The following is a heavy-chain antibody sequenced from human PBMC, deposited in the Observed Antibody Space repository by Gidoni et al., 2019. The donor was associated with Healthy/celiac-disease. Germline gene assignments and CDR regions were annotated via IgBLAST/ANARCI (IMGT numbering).Heavy chain of an antibody. J-gene: IGHJ4*02. Sequence: QVQLVESGGGLVKPGGSLRLSCAASGITFSDYYLSWVRQAPGKGLEWVSYISSSGSTIYYADSVKGRFTISRDNAKNSLYLQMNSLRAEDTAVYYCARAVQLWLPSPDYWGQGTLVTVSS. CDR3: ARAVQLWLPSPDY. V-gene: IGHV3-11*01. D-gene: IGHD5-18*01. CDR1: GITFSDYY. CDR2: ISSSGSTI.